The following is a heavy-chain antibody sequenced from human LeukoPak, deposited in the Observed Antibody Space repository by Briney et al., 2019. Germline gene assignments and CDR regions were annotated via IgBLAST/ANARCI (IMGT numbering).Heavy chain of an antibody. CDR2: IYYSGST. V-gene: IGHV4-59*12. D-gene: IGHD4-11*01. CDR3: ARGGLGGITAYSNYLFDY. CDR1: GGSISNYY. J-gene: IGHJ4*02. Sequence: NPSETLSLTCTVSGGSISNYYWSWIRQPPGEGLEWIGYIYYSGSTNYNPSLKSRVTISIDTSKNQFSLNLTTVTAADTAVYYGARGGLGGITAYSNYLFDYWGQGTLVTVSS.